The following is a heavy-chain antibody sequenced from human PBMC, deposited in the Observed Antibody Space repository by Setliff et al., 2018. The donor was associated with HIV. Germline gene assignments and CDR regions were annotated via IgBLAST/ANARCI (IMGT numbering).Heavy chain of an antibody. J-gene: IGHJ3*02. CDR2: IFPSGST. CDR3: ARDPFMATIRYAFDI. CDR1: GASIRSGVYY. V-gene: IGHV4-61*09. Sequence: PSETLSLTCAVSGASIRSGVYYWSWIRQPAGKGPAWIGHIFPSGSTNYSPSLKSRITISMDTSKNQFSLKLSSVTAADTAVYYCARDPFMATIRYAFDIWGQGTMVTVSS. D-gene: IGHD5-12*01.